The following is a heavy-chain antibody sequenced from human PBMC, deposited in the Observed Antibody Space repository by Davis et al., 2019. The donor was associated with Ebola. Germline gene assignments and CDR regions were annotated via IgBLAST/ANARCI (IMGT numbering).Heavy chain of an antibody. Sequence: HTGGSLRLSCAASEFTFSSYWMHWVRQAPGKGLVWVSRINSDGSSTSYADSVKGRFTISRDNAKNTLYLQMNSLRAEDTAVYYCARHDYGDSHFDYWGQGTLVTVSS. J-gene: IGHJ4*02. V-gene: IGHV3-74*01. CDR3: ARHDYGDSHFDY. D-gene: IGHD4-17*01. CDR2: INSDGSST. CDR1: EFTFSSYW.